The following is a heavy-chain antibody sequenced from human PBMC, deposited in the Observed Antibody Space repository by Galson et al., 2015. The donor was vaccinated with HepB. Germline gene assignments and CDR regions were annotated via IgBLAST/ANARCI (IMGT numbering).Heavy chain of an antibody. CDR3: ARDSGGYESPLDY. J-gene: IGHJ4*02. D-gene: IGHD5-12*01. V-gene: IGHV1-18*01. CDR1: GSTFSSYG. CDR2: ISAYNGNT. Sequence: SVQVSCKASGSTFSSYGMSLVRQAPGQGLEWMGWISAYNGNTNYAQKLQGRVTMTTDTSTSTAYMELRSLRSDDTAVYYCARDSGGYESPLDYWGQGTLVTVSS.